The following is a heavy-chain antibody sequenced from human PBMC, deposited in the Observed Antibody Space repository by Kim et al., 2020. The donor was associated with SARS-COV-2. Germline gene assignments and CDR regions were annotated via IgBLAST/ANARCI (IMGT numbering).Heavy chain of an antibody. CDR3: AKGLTLNRAYCGGDCDGLVDE. D-gene: IGHD2-21*02. V-gene: IGHV3-23*01. CDR1: GFTFSSYA. CDR2: ISGSGGST. Sequence: GGSLRLSCAASGFTFSSYAMSWVRQAPGKGLEWVSAISGSGGSTYYADSVKGRFTISRDNSKNTLYLQMNSLRAEDTAVYYCAKGLTLNRAYCGGDCDGLVDEWGQGSLVTVSS. J-gene: IGHJ4*02.